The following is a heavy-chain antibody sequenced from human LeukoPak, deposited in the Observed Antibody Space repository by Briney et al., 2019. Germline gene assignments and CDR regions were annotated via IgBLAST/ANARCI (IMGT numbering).Heavy chain of an antibody. V-gene: IGHV3-7*01. CDR3: ARDYPTYYFDY. Sequence: GSLRLSCAASGFTFSSYSMNWVRQAPGKGLEWVANIKQDGSEKYYVDSVKGRFTISRDNAKNSLYLQMNSLRAEDTAVYYCARDYPTYYFDYWGQGTLVTVSS. CDR1: GFTFSSYS. CDR2: IKQDGSEK. J-gene: IGHJ4*02.